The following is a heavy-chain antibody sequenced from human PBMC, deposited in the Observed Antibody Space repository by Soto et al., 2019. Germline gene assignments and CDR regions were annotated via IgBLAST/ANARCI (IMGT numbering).Heavy chain of an antibody. V-gene: IGHV2-5*02. J-gene: IGHJ4*02. CDR3: AHMRDDYGHFFDY. CDR2: IYWDDDK. D-gene: IGHD4-17*01. Sequence: QITLKESGPTLVKPTQTLTLTCTVSGFSLSTRGVGVAWIRQPPGKALKWLALIYWDDDKRYSSPLEGRLTITKDPSKNQVVLRMTNMDPEDTATYFCAHMRDDYGHFFDYWGQGTLVTVSS. CDR1: GFSLSTRGVG.